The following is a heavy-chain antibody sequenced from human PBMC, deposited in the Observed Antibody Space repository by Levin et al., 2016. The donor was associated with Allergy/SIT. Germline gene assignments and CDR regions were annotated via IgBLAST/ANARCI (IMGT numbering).Heavy chain of an antibody. J-gene: IGHJ6*02. CDR3: ARVGLWLNEGYYHYGMDV. D-gene: IGHD5-18*01. V-gene: IGHV3-33*01. CDR1: GFTFSRYG. Sequence: GGSLRLSCAASGFTFSRYGMHWVRQAPGKGLEWLALIWYDGSNKYYGDSVKGRFTISRDNSKNTLYLQMNSLRAEDTAVYYCARVGLWLNEGYYHYGMDVWGQGTTVTVS. CDR2: IWYDGSNK.